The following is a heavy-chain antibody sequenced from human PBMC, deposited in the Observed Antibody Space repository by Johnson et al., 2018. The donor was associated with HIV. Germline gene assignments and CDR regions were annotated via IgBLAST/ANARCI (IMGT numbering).Heavy chain of an antibody. CDR3: ARGVSSGYYSNAFDV. J-gene: IGHJ3*01. CDR1: GFTFDDYG. Sequence: VQLVESGGGVVRPGGSLRLSCAASGFTFDDYGMSWVRQGPGKRLEWVSGIKWSGGSTGYADSVKARFMISRDNAKNSLYLQMNSLRDEDTALYYCARGVSSGYYSNAFDVWGQGTMATVSS. V-gene: IGHV3-20*04. D-gene: IGHD3-22*01. CDR2: IKWSGGST.